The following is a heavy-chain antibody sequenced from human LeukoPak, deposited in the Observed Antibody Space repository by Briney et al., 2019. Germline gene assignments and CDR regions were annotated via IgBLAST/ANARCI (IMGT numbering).Heavy chain of an antibody. Sequence: GGSLRLSCAASGFTFSSYWMTWVRQAPGKGLEWVANIKQDGSEKYYLDSVKGRFTISRDNAKNSLYLQMNSLRAEDTAVYYCARVSAEWLLFYWGQGTLVTVSS. D-gene: IGHD3-3*01. J-gene: IGHJ4*02. CDR3: ARVSAEWLLFY. CDR2: IKQDGSEK. V-gene: IGHV3-7*01. CDR1: GFTFSSYW.